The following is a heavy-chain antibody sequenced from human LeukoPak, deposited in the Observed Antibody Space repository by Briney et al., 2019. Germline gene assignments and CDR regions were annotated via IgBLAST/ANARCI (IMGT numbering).Heavy chain of an antibody. V-gene: IGHV3-30-3*01. CDR1: GFTFSSYA. CDR3: AKAFYSSGWLFDY. CDR2: ISYDGSNK. D-gene: IGHD6-19*01. Sequence: PGGSLRLSCAASGFTFSSYAMHWVRQAPGKGLEWVAVISYDGSNKYYADSVKGRFTISRDNSKNTLYLQMNSLRAEDTAVYYCAKAFYSSGWLFDYWGQGTLVTVSS. J-gene: IGHJ4*02.